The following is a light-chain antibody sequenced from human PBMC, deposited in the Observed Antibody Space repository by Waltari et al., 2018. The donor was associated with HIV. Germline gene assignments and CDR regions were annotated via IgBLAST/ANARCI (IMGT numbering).Light chain of an antibody. CDR3: KRNVNPPSP. CDR1: QDIKNF. CDR2: DVS. V-gene: IGKV1-33*01. J-gene: IGKJ2*01. Sequence: DIQMTQSPSSLSASVGDRVTITCQASQDIKNFLNWYQQRPGKAPKLLIYDVSNLEAGVPSRFMGMDSGTDFTLTITTRHPENFETYNGKRNVNPPSPFGQGAKL.